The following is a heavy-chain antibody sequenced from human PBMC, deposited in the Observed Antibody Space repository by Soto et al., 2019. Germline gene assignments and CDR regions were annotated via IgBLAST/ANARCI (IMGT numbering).Heavy chain of an antibody. CDR3: ARVGPSHYYDSSGYYSPLDY. D-gene: IGHD3-22*01. V-gene: IGHV1-69*01. CDR1: GDTFSSYA. J-gene: IGHJ4*02. Sequence: QVQLVQSGAEVKKPGSSVKVSCKASGDTFSSYAINWVRQAPGQGLEWMGGIIPMFGTANYAQKFKGRVTITAGESTSTVYMELSSLRSEDTAVYHYARVGPSHYYDSSGYYSPLDYWGQGTLVTVSS. CDR2: IIPMFGTA.